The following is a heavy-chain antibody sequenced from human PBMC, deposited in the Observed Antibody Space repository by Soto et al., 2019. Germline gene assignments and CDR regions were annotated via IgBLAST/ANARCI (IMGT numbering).Heavy chain of an antibody. D-gene: IGHD3-22*01. CDR1: GDSISSYY. CDR3: AREGYSSGYYYYYGMDV. Sequence: PSETLSLTCTVSGDSISSYYWSWIRQPPGKGLEWIGYIHYSGSTNYNPSLKSRVTISVDTSKNQFSLRLSSVTAADTAVYYCAREGYSSGYYYYYGMDVWGQGTTVT. CDR2: IHYSGST. V-gene: IGHV4-59*01. J-gene: IGHJ6*02.